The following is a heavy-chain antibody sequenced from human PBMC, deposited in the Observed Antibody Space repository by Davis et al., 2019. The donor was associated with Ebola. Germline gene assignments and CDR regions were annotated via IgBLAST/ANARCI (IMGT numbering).Heavy chain of an antibody. J-gene: IGHJ4*02. CDR2: IWYDGSNK. Sequence: GESLKISCAASGFTFSSYAMSWVRQAPGKGLEWVAVIWYDGSNKYYADSVKGRFTISRDNSKNTLYLQMNSLRAEDTAVYYCARPTYYYDSSGYSTQDYWGQGTLVTVSS. V-gene: IGHV3-33*08. CDR1: GFTFSSYA. D-gene: IGHD3-22*01. CDR3: ARPTYYYDSSGYSTQDY.